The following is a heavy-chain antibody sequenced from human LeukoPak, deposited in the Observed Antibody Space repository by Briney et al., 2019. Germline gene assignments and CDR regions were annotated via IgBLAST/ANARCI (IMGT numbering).Heavy chain of an antibody. CDR1: GGSLSDHD. J-gene: IGHJ4*02. D-gene: IGHD3-22*01. CDR3: ARGKGDLSMIVMIVTAVEFYFDS. CDR2: INHRGAT. V-gene: IGHV4-34*01. Sequence: SETLSLICAVFGGSLSDHDWSWIRQPPGKGLEWIGEINHRGATNYYPSLKSRVTLSLDTSKNQVSLKLNSLTAADTAVYYCARGKGDLSMIVMIVTAVEFYFDSWGPGTLVTVSS.